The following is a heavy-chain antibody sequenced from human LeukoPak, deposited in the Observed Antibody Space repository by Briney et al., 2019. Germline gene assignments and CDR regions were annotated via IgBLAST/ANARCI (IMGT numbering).Heavy chain of an antibody. CDR1: GFTVSNNY. J-gene: IGHJ4*02. CDR2: IYSGGST. CDR3: ARNSVAGYYFDY. V-gene: IGHV3-66*01. Sequence: GRSLRLSCTASGFTVSNNYMNWVRQAPGKGLEWVSVIYSGGSTYYADSVKGRFTISRDNSKNTLYLQMNSLRAEDTAVYYCARNSVAGYYFDYWGQGTLVTVSS. D-gene: IGHD6-19*01.